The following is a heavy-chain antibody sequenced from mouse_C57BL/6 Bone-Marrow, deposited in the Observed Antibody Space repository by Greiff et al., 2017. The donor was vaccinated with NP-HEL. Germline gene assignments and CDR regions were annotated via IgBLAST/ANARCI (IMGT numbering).Heavy chain of an antibody. Sequence: VQLQQSGPELVKPGASVKISCKASGYTFTDYYMNWVKQSHGKSLEWIGDINPNNGGTSYNQKFKGKATSTVDKSSSTAYMELRSLTSEDSAVYYCARAYYSNYGFAYWGQGTLVTVSA. D-gene: IGHD2-5*01. CDR1: GYTFTDYY. V-gene: IGHV1-26*01. CDR3: ARAYYSNYGFAY. CDR2: INPNNGGT. J-gene: IGHJ3*01.